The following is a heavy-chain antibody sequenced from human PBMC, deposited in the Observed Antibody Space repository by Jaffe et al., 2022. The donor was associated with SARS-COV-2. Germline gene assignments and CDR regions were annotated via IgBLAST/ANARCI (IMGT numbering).Heavy chain of an antibody. V-gene: IGHV3-21*01. CDR1: GFTFSSYS. Sequence: EVQLVESGGGLVKPGGSLRLSCAASGFTFSSYSMNWVRQAPGKGLEWVSSISSSSSYIYYADSVKGRFTISRDNAKNSLYLQMNSLRAEDTAVYYCATSGGIRRPFDYWGQGTLVTVSS. CDR2: ISSSSSYI. D-gene: IGHD2-15*01. J-gene: IGHJ4*02. CDR3: ATSGGIRRPFDY.